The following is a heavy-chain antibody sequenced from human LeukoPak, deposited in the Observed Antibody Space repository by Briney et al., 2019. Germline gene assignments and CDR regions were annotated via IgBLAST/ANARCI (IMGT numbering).Heavy chain of an antibody. J-gene: IGHJ6*02. D-gene: IGHD2-2*03. V-gene: IGHV4-4*07. CDR2: IYTSGST. CDR3: ARDGYCSSTSCYAGIWRAYYYGMDV. CDR1: GGSISSYY. Sequence: MTPETLSLTCTVSGGSISSYYWSWIRQPAGKGLEWIGRIYTSGSTNYNPSLKSRVTMSVDTSKNQFSLKLSSVTAADTAVYYCARDGYCSSTSCYAGIWRAYYYGMDVWGQGTTVTVSS.